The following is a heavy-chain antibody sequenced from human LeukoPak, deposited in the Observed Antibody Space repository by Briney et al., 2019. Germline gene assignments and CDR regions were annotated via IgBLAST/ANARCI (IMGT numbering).Heavy chain of an antibody. CDR2: IYHSGST. CDR1: GGSISSSNW. D-gene: IGHD2-2*01. CDR3: ARVGKMGYCSSTSCSSFDY. V-gene: IGHV4-4*02. Sequence: SGTLSLTCAVSGGSISSSNWWSWVRQPPGKGLEWIGEIYHSGSTNYNPSLKSRVTISVDTSKNQFSLKLSSVTAADTAVYYCARVGKMGYCSSTSCSSFDYWGQGTLVTVSS. J-gene: IGHJ4*02.